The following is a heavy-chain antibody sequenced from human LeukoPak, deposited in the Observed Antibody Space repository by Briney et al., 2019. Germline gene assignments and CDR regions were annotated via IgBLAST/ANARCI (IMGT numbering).Heavy chain of an antibody. CDR2: TYYRSKWYN. CDR3: ARYITVAGTGKEWFDP. Sequence: SQTLSLTFAISGDSVSSNSAAWNWIRQSPSRGLEWLGRTYYRSKWYNDYAVSVKSRITINPDTSKNQFSLQLNSVTPEDTAVYYCARYITVAGTGKEWFDPWGQGTLVTVSS. V-gene: IGHV6-1*01. CDR1: GDSVSSNSAA. J-gene: IGHJ5*02. D-gene: IGHD6-19*01.